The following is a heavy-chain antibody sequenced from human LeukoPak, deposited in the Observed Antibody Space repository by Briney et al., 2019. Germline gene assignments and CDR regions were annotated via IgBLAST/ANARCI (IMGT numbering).Heavy chain of an antibody. V-gene: IGHV1-18*01. CDR2: MGPDNGNT. Sequence: ASVKVSCKTSGHSMNTFGITWVRQAPGQGLEWIGWMGPDNGNTNYADKFQGRVSITRDTSRTTAYMELRSLRSDDTAVYFCANVAKGRYFFYYMDVWGAGTTVTVSS. CDR1: GHSMNTFG. J-gene: IGHJ6*03. CDR3: ANVAKGRYFFYYMDV. D-gene: IGHD5-12*01.